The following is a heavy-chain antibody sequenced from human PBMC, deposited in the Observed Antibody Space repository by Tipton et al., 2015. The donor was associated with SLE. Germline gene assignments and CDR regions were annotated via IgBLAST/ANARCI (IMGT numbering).Heavy chain of an antibody. J-gene: IGHJ5*02. V-gene: IGHV4-39*06. Sequence: TLSLTCTVSGGSISRSSYYWGWIRQPPGKGLEWIGCIYYSGNTSYNPSLKSRVTISVDTSKNPFARKLSSVTAADTAVYYCASSYGDFSWFDPWGQGTLVTVSS. CDR1: GGSISRSSYY. CDR2: IYYSGNT. D-gene: IGHD4-17*01. CDR3: ASSYGDFSWFDP.